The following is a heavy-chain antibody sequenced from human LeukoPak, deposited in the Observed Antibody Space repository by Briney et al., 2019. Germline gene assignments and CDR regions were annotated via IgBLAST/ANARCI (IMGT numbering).Heavy chain of an antibody. V-gene: IGHV4-39*01. Sequence: SETLSLTCTVSGGSISSSSYYWGWIRQPPGKGLEWIGSIYYSGSTYYNPSLKSRVTISVDTSKNQFSLKLSSVTAADTAVYYCARGGIYYDSSGYYYLQAFDIWGQGTMVTVSS. CDR2: IYYSGST. J-gene: IGHJ3*02. D-gene: IGHD3-22*01. CDR1: GGSISSSSYY. CDR3: ARGGIYYDSSGYYYLQAFDI.